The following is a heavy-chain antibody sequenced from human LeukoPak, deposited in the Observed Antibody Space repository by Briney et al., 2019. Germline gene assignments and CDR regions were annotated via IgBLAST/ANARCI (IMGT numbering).Heavy chain of an antibody. CDR2: IYTSGST. V-gene: IGHV4-4*09. J-gene: IGHJ4*02. CDR1: GGSISSYY. Sequence: SETLSLTCTVSGGSISSYYWSWIRQPPGKGLEWIGYIYTSGSTNYNPSLKSRVTPSVDTSKNQFSLKLSSVTAADTAVYYCARHPLFDYWGQGTLVTVSS. CDR3: ARHPLFDY.